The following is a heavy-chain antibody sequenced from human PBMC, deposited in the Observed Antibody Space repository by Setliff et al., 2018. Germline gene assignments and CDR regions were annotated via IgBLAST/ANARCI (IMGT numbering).Heavy chain of an antibody. CDR1: GGSISSSSYY. V-gene: IGHV4-39*07. D-gene: IGHD6-13*01. CDR2: IYYSGST. CDR3: ARDVRVASSSWFKSALDI. J-gene: IGHJ3*02. Sequence: NPSETLSLTCTVSGGSISSSSYYWGWIRQPPGKGLEWIGSIYYSGSTYYNPSLKSRVTISVDTSKNQFSLKLSSVTAADTAVYYCARDVRVASSSWFKSALDIWGQGTMVTVSS.